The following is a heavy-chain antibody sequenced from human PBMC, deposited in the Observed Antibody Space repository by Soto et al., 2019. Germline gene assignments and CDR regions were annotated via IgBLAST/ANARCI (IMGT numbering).Heavy chain of an antibody. D-gene: IGHD2-2*02. Sequence: PGGSLRLCCGASAFTFSSYWMHWVRQAPGKGLVWVSRIDADGSSTSYADSVKGRFTISRDNAKNTLYLQLNSLRAEDTAVYYCARASVRICSSNSCYTEPRGMAVWG. J-gene: IGHJ6*02. CDR3: ARASVRICSSNSCYTEPRGMAV. CDR2: IDADGSST. CDR1: AFTFSSYW. V-gene: IGHV3-74*01.